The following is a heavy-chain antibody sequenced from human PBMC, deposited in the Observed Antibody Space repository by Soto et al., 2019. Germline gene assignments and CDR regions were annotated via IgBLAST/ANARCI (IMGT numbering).Heavy chain of an antibody. CDR3: ASVSYDFGNWFDP. J-gene: IGHJ5*02. D-gene: IGHD3-3*01. CDR2: IYHSGST. CDR1: GYSIISGYY. Sequence: PSETLSLTCAVSGYSIISGYYWGFIRQPPGKGLEWIGSIYHSGSTYYNPSLKSRVTISVDTSKNQFSLKLSSVTAADTAVYYCASVSYDFGNWFDPWGQGTLVTVSS. V-gene: IGHV4-38-2*01.